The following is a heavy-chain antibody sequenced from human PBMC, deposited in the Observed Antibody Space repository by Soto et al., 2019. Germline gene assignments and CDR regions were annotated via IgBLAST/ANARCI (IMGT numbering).Heavy chain of an antibody. CDR2: IHSGGST. Sequence: PGGSLRLSCAASGFTVSNNYMSWVRQAPGKGLEWVSLIHSGGSTYYADSVKGRFTISRDNSKNTLYLQMNSLRAEDTAVYYCARATFGLIISHYYYIDVWGKGTTVTVSS. CDR1: GFTVSNNY. CDR3: ARATFGLIISHYYYIDV. D-gene: IGHD3-3*01. J-gene: IGHJ6*03. V-gene: IGHV3-66*01.